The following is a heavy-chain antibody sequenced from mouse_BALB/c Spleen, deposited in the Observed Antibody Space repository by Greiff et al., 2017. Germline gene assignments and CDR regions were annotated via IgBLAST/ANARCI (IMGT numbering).Heavy chain of an antibody. J-gene: IGHJ3*01. Sequence: EVKLVESGGGLVKPGGSLKLSCAASGFTFSSYAMSWVRQTPEKRLEWVASISSGGSTYYPDSVKGRFTISRDNARNILYLQMSSLRSEDTAMYYCVRDGYYPAWFAYWGQGTLVTGSA. D-gene: IGHD2-3*01. V-gene: IGHV5-6-5*01. CDR3: VRDGYYPAWFAY. CDR1: GFTFSSYA. CDR2: ISSGGST.